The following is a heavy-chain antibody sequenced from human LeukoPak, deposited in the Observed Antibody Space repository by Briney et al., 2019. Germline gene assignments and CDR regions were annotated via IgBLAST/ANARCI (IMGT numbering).Heavy chain of an antibody. V-gene: IGHV1-69*13. CDR3: ARAKYYYGSGSYAYFDY. CDR2: IIPIFGTA. D-gene: IGHD3-10*01. Sequence: SVKVSCKASGGTFSSYAISWVRQAPGQGLEWTGGIIPIFGTANYAQKFQGRVTITADESTSTAYMELSSLRSEDTAVYYCARAKYYYGSGSYAYFDYWGQGTLVTVSS. CDR1: GGTFSSYA. J-gene: IGHJ4*02.